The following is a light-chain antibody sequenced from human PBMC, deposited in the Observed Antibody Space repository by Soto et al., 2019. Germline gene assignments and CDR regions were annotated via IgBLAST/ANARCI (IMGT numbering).Light chain of an antibody. Sequence: DVVMTQSPLSLPVILGQPASISCRSPQGLVYEDGNTYLNWFHQRPGQSPRRLIYRVSNRDSGVPDRFSGSGSGTDFTLTISRVEAEDVGIYYCMQGTHWPWTFGQGTNVEIK. CDR1: QGLVYEDGNTY. V-gene: IGKV2-30*01. CDR2: RVS. CDR3: MQGTHWPWT. J-gene: IGKJ1*01.